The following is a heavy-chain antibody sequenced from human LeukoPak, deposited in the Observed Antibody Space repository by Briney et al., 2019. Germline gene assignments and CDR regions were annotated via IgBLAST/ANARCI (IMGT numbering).Heavy chain of an antibody. V-gene: IGHV1-46*03. J-gene: IGHJ4*02. D-gene: IGHD6-13*01. CDR3: ARGGEGSDRIAAAGNYCFDY. CDR2: INPSGGST. CDR1: GYTFTSYY. Sequence: GASVKVSCKASGYTFTSYYMHWVRQAPGQGLEWMGIINPSGGSTSYAQKFQGRVTMTRDTSTTTVYMERSSLRSEDTAVYYCARGGEGSDRIAAAGNYCFDYWGQGTLVTVSS.